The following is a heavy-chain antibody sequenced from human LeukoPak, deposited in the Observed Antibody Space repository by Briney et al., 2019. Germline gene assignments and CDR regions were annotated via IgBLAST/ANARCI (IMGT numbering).Heavy chain of an antibody. CDR1: GYTFTIYG. D-gene: IGHD5-12*01. V-gene: IGHV1-18*01. J-gene: IGHJ4*02. CDR3: ARERYSGYDLVDY. CDR2: ISAYNGNT. Sequence: ASVKVSFKASGYTFTIYGISWVWQAPAQGLELMGLISAYNGNTNYAQKLQGRVTMTTDTSTSTAYMELRSLRSDDTAVYYCARERYSGYDLVDYWGQGTLVTVSS.